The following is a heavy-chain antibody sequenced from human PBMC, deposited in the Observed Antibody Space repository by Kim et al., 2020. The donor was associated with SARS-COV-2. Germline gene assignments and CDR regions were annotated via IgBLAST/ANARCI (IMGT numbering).Heavy chain of an antibody. CDR3: AKVKVSAAGTDYYYGVDV. J-gene: IGHJ6*02. V-gene: IGHV3-9*01. D-gene: IGHD6-13*01. Sequence: VKGRFTIYRDNAKNSLYLQMNSLRVEDTALYYCAKVKVSAAGTDYYYGVDVWGQGTTVTVSS.